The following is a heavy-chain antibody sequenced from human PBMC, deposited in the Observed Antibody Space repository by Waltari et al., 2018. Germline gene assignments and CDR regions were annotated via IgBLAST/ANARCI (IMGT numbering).Heavy chain of an antibody. D-gene: IGHD1-26*01. CDR1: GYSISSGYY. CDR3: AFPASIVGAITPFGN. CDR2: IYHSGST. J-gene: IGHJ4*02. V-gene: IGHV4-38-2*01. Sequence: QVQLQESGPGLVKPSETLSLTCAVSGYSISSGYYWGWIRQPPGKGLEWIGSIYHSGSTSYTPSLKSRVTISVDTSKNQFSLKLSSVTAADTAVYYCAFPASIVGAITPFGNWGQGTLVTVSS.